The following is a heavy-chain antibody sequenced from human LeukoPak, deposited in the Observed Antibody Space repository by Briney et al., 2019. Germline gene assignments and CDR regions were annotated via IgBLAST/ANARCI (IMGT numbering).Heavy chain of an antibody. CDR2: IYYSGSA. V-gene: IGHV4-39*01. Sequence: SETLSLTCTVSGGSISSISYSWGWIRQPPGKGLEWIGSIYYSGSAYYNPSLKSRVTMSVDTSKNQFSLKLRSVTAADTAVYYCAGDPSYYDSSGYRDYWGQGTLVTVSS. CDR1: GGSISSISYS. D-gene: IGHD3-22*01. J-gene: IGHJ4*02. CDR3: AGDPSYYDSSGYRDY.